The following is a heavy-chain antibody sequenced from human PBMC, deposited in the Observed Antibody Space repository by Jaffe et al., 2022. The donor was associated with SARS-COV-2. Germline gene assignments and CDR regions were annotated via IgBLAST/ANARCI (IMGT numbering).Heavy chain of an antibody. CDR2: ISSSSSYT. CDR1: GFTFSDYY. J-gene: IGHJ6*02. V-gene: IGHV3-11*06. CDR3: ARQYYDFWSGYSQHGMDV. Sequence: QVQLVESGGGLVKPGGSLRLSCAASGFTFSDYYMSWIRQAPGKGLEWVSYISSSSSYTNYADSVKGRFTISRDNAKNSLYLQMNSLRAEDTAVYYCARQYYDFWSGYSQHGMDVWGQGTTVTVSS. D-gene: IGHD3-3*01.